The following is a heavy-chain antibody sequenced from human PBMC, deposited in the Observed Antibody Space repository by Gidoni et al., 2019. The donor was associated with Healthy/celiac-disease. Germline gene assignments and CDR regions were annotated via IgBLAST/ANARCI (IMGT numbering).Heavy chain of an antibody. D-gene: IGHD3-16*01. J-gene: IGHJ5*02. CDR2: ISAYHGNT. CDR3: AREVRITFGGKGWFDP. CDR1: GYTFTRYG. V-gene: IGHV1-18*01. Sequence: HVQLVQSGAEVKKPGASVKVSCKASGYTFTRYGIRWVRQAPGQGLEWMGWISAYHGNTNYALKLKGRVTMTTDTSTSTAYMELRSLRSDDTAVYYCAREVRITFGGKGWFDPWGQGTLVTVSS.